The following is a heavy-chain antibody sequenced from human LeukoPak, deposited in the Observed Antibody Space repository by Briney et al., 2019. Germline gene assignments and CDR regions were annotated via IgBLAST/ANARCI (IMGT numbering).Heavy chain of an antibody. J-gene: IGHJ4*02. CDR3: ARGESYRDY. CDR2: ISSGSSTI. D-gene: IGHD1-26*01. CDR1: GFTFSSYS. Sequence: QPGGSLRLSCAASGFTFSSYSINWVRQAPGKGLEWVSYISSGSSTIYYADSVKGRFTISRDNAKNSLYLQMNSLRAEDTAVYYCARGESYRDYWGQGTLVTVSS. V-gene: IGHV3-48*04.